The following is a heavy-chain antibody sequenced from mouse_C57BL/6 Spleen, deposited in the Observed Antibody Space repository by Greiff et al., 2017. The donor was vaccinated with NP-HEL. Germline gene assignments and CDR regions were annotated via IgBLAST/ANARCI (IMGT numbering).Heavy chain of an antibody. Sequence: EVQLVESGGGLVKPGGSLKLSCAASGFTFSSYAMSWVRQTPEKRLEWVATISDGGSYTYYPDNVKGRFTISRDNAKNNLYLQMSHLKSEDTAMYYCARDTYYVGSKFADWGQGTLVTVSA. CDR1: GFTFSSYA. V-gene: IGHV5-4*01. CDR3: ARDTYYVGSKFAD. D-gene: IGHD1-1*01. CDR2: ISDGGSYT. J-gene: IGHJ3*01.